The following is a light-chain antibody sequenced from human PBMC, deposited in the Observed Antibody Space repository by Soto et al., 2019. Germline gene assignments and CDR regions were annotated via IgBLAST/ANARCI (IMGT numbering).Light chain of an antibody. Sequence: EIVMTQSPATLSLSPGERATLSFMAIQSVSSNLAWYQQKPGQAPRLLIYDASNRATGIPARFSGSGSGTDFTLTISSLEPEDFAVYYCQQRSNWPPITFGQGTRLEI. V-gene: IGKV3-11*01. CDR3: QQRSNWPPIT. CDR2: DAS. J-gene: IGKJ5*01. CDR1: QSVSSN.